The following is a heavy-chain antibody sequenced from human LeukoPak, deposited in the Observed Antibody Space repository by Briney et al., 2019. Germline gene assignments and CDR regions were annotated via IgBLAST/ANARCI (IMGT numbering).Heavy chain of an antibody. V-gene: IGHV4-34*01. CDR3: ARVKYYDFWSGIYYYYYYYYMDV. D-gene: IGHD3-3*01. CDR2: INHSGST. Sequence: SETLSLTCAVYGGSFSGYYWSWIRQPPGKGLEWIGEINHSGSTNYNPSLKSRVTISVDTSKNQFSLKLSSVTAADTAVYYCARVKYYDFWSGIYYYYYYYYMDVWGKGTTVTVSS. CDR1: GGSFSGYY. J-gene: IGHJ6*03.